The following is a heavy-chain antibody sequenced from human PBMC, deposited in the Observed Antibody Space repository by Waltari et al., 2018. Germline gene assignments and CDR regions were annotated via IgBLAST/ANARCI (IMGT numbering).Heavy chain of an antibody. D-gene: IGHD2-15*01. CDR3: VVGGYCSPSICPWDY. J-gene: IGHJ4*02. CDR1: GYTFTDFY. V-gene: IGHV1-69-2*01. Sequence: EVQVVQSGAEVQKPGATVNISCKASGYTFTDFYIHWLQLAPGKGLEWMGRVNTEDGETMYGMNFRDRITMTADTSTNTAYMELSSLRSADTAVYYCVVGGYCSPSICPWDYWGQGTLVTVSS. CDR2: VNTEDGET.